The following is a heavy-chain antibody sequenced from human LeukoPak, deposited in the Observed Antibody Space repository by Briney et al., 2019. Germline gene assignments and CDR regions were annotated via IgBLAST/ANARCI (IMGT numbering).Heavy chain of an antibody. CDR3: ARDRYYYDSSGYYFDY. V-gene: IGHV3-33*01. CDR2: IWYDGSNK. Sequence: GGSLRLSCAASGFTFSSYGMHWVRQAPGKGLEWVAVIWYDGSNKYYADSVKGRLTISRDNSKNTLYLQMNSLRAEDTAVYYCARDRYYYDSSGYYFDYWGQGTLVTVSS. D-gene: IGHD3-22*01. J-gene: IGHJ4*02. CDR1: GFTFSSYG.